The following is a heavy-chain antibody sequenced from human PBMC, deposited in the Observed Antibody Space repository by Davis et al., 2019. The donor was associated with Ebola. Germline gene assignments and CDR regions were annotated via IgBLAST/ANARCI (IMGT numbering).Heavy chain of an antibody. CDR3: ARLSSSSARVLYFDY. CDR1: GGSISSYY. D-gene: IGHD6-6*01. Sequence: PSETLSLTCTVSGGSISSYYWSWIRQPPGKGLEWIGYIYYSGSTNYNPSLKSRVTISVDTSKNQFSLKLSSVTAADTAVYYCARLSSSSARVLYFDYWGQGTLVTVSS. J-gene: IGHJ4*02. V-gene: IGHV4-59*01. CDR2: IYYSGST.